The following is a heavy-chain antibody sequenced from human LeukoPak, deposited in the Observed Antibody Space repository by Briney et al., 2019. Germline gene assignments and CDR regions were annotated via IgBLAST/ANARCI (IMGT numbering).Heavy chain of an antibody. D-gene: IGHD1-26*01. V-gene: IGHV1-2*04. Sequence: GASVKVSCKASGYTFTGYYMHWVRQAPGQGLEWMGWINPNSGGTNYAQKFQGWVTMTRDTSISTAYMELSRLRTDDTAVYYCAMKYSGSYYAWFDPWGQGTLVTVSS. CDR2: INPNSGGT. CDR1: GYTFTGYY. CDR3: AMKYSGSYYAWFDP. J-gene: IGHJ5*02.